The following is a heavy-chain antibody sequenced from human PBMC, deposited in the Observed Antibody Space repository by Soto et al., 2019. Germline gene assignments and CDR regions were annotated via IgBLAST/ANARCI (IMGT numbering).Heavy chain of an antibody. V-gene: IGHV1-69*12. D-gene: IGHD3-22*01. CDR1: GGTFSSYA. CDR2: IIPIFGTA. CDR3: ARASMIVVVTSFDAFDI. J-gene: IGHJ3*02. Sequence: QVQLVQSGAEVKKPGSSVKVSCKASGGTFSSYAISWVRQAPGQGLEWMGGIIPIFGTANYAQKFQGRVTIPADESTSTAYMELSSLRSEDTAVYYCARASMIVVVTSFDAFDIWGQGTMVTVSS.